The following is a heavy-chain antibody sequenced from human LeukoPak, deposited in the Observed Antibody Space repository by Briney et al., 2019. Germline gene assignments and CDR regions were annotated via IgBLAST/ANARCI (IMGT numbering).Heavy chain of an antibody. Sequence: PSETLSLTCTVSGYSISSGYYWGWIRQPPGKGLEWIGYIYYSGSTNYNPPLKSRVTISVDTSKNQFSLKLSSVTAADTAVYYCARRKAAHLDYWGQGTLVTVSS. J-gene: IGHJ4*02. V-gene: IGHV4-61*01. CDR1: GYSISSGYY. D-gene: IGHD6-6*01. CDR2: IYYSGST. CDR3: ARRKAAHLDY.